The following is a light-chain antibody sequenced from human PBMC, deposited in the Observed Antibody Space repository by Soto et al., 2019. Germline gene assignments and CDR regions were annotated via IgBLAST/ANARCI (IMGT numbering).Light chain of an antibody. Sequence: AVRMTQSPSSVSASTGDRVTITCRASSGISNYLAWFQQKPGKAPNLLIYDVSTLQSGVPSRFSGSRSGTDYTLTISFLQSEDFATYYCQEYYSSPWTFGQGTKVEIK. J-gene: IGKJ1*01. CDR3: QEYYSSPWT. CDR2: DVS. V-gene: IGKV1-8*01. CDR1: SGISNY.